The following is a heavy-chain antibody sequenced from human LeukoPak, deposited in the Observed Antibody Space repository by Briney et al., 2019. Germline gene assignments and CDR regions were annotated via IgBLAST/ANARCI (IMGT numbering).Heavy chain of an antibody. Sequence: SETLSLTCAVSGGSISRGPYSWSWIRQPPGTGLEWIGYIYPRGSTYYNPSLKSRVILSLDKSANQFSLNLSSVTAADTAVYYCARESLIFGVVIPVRGAGYYFDYWGQGTLVTVSS. J-gene: IGHJ4*02. CDR3: ARESLIFGVVIPVRGAGYYFDY. CDR2: IYPRGST. D-gene: IGHD3-3*01. V-gene: IGHV4-30-2*01. CDR1: GGSISRGPYS.